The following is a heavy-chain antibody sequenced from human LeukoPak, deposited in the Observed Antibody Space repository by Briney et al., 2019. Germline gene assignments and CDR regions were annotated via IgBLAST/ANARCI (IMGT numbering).Heavy chain of an antibody. CDR3: ARHDLPLGDSDY. CDR1: GASVSGSPYY. J-gene: IGHJ4*02. CDR2: IYSSGST. D-gene: IGHD4-17*01. V-gene: IGHV4-39*01. Sequence: SETLSLTCTVSGASVSGSPYYWGWIRQPPGKGLEWIGSIYSSGSTYYNPSLKSRVTMSVDTSKNQFSLKLSSVTAADTAVYYCARHDLPLGDSDYWGQGTLVTVSS.